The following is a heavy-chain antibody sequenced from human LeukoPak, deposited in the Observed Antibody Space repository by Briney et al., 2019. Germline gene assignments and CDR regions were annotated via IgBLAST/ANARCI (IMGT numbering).Heavy chain of an antibody. D-gene: IGHD6-13*01. CDR2: ISSSGSTI. Sequence: GGSLRLSCAASGFTFSSYEMNWVRQAPGKGLEWVSYISSSGSTIYYADSVKVRFTISRDNAKNSLYLQMNSLRAEDTAVYYCATHSSSWYYFDYWGQGTLVTVSS. CDR1: GFTFSSYE. J-gene: IGHJ4*02. V-gene: IGHV3-48*03. CDR3: ATHSSSWYYFDY.